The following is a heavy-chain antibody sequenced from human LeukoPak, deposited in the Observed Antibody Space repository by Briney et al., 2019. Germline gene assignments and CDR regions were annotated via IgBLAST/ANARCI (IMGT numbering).Heavy chain of an antibody. Sequence: GGSLRLSCAASGFTFSDYYMSWIRQAPGKGLEWVPYISSSGSTIYYADSVKGRFTISRDNAKNSLYLQMNSLRAEDTAVYYCARVDCSSTSCRYYYYYYYMGVWGKGTTVTVSS. J-gene: IGHJ6*03. D-gene: IGHD2-2*01. CDR2: ISSSGSTI. V-gene: IGHV3-11*04. CDR3: ARVDCSSTSCRYYYYYYYMGV. CDR1: GFTFSDYY.